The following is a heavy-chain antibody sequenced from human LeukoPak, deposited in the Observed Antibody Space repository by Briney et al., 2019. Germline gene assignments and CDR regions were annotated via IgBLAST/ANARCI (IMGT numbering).Heavy chain of an antibody. CDR2: ISSSSSTI. CDR1: GFTFSSYR. Sequence: GGSLRLSCAASGFTFSSYRMNWVRQAPGKGLEWVSYISSSSSTIYYADSVKGRFTISRDNAKNSLYLQMNSLRDEDTAVYYCASFPSRVAGPSYYYGMDVWGQGTTVTVSS. V-gene: IGHV3-48*02. J-gene: IGHJ6*02. CDR3: ASFPSRVAGPSYYYGMDV. D-gene: IGHD2-15*01.